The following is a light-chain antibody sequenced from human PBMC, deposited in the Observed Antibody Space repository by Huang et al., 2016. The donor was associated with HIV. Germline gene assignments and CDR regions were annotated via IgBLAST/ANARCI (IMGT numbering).Light chain of an antibody. Sequence: QLTQSPSSLSASVGDTVTITCRASQGIKNQLAWFQLRPGKAPKSLIYAASNLQSGVPSKFSGSGSGTDFTLTIDSMQPEDFASYYCQQYNTYPVTFGGGTKIEIK. J-gene: IGKJ4*01. CDR3: QQYNTYPVT. CDR2: AAS. V-gene: IGKV1-16*02. CDR1: QGIKNQ.